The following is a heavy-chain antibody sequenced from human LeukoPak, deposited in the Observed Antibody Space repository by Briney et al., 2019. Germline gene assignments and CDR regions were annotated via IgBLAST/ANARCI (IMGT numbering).Heavy chain of an antibody. V-gene: IGHV4-34*01. Sequence: SETLSLTCAVYGGSFSGYYWSWIRQPPGKGLEWIGEINHSGSTNYNPSLKSRVTISVDTSKNQFSLKLSSVTAADTAVYYCARGYYYGSGSYFYWGQGTLVTVSS. J-gene: IGHJ4*02. CDR3: ARGYYYGSGSYFY. D-gene: IGHD3-10*01. CDR1: GGSFSGYY. CDR2: INHSGST.